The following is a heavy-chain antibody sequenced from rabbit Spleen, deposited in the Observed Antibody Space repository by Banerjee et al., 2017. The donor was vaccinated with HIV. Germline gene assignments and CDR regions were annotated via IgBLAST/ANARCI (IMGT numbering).Heavy chain of an antibody. CDR1: GFSFSSSDW. Sequence: QSLEESGGDLVKPGASLTLTCTASGFSFSSSDWIYWVRQAPGKGLEWIGYIDPIFGSTYYASWAKGRFTISKTSSTTVTLQMTSLTAADTATYFCAREKSGDYGYDLWAPGPLVTVS. V-gene: IGHV1S40*01. D-gene: IGHD6-1*01. J-gene: IGHJ4*01. CDR2: IDPIFGST. CDR3: AREKSGDYGYDL.